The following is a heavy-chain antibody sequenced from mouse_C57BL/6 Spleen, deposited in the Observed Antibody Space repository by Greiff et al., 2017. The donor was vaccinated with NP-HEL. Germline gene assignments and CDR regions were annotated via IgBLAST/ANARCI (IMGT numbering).Heavy chain of an antibody. CDR2: INPSNGGT. D-gene: IGHD1-1*01. J-gene: IGHJ2*01. CDR3: ARDPLITTRGYFDY. CDR1: GYTFPSYW. V-gene: IGHV1-53*01. Sequence: QVQLQQPGTELVKPGASVKLSCKASGYTFPSYWMPWVRQRPGQGLEWIGNINPSNGGTNYNEKFKSKATLTVDKSSSTAYMQLSSLTSEDSAVYYCARDPLITTRGYFDYWGQGTTLTVSS.